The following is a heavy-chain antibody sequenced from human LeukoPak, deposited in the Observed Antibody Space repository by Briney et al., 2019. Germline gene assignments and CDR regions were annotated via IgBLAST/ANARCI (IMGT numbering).Heavy chain of an antibody. D-gene: IGHD6-25*01. Sequence: SETLSLTCTVSDDSFSSHYWTWIRQPPEKGLEWIGYIYTSGSTNYNPSLKSRVTISVDTSKNQFSLKLSSVTAADTAVYYCARQREYYYYMDVWGKGTTVTVSS. CDR2: IYTSGST. V-gene: IGHV4-4*09. CDR3: ARQREYYYYMDV. J-gene: IGHJ6*03. CDR1: DDSFSSHY.